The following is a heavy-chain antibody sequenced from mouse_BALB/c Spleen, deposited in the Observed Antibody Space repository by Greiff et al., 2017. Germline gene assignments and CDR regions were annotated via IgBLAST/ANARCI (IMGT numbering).Heavy chain of an antibody. V-gene: IGHV14-4*02. CDR2: IDPENGDT. CDR3: NYYGSAWFAY. D-gene: IGHD1-2*01. Sequence: DVKLQESGAELVRSGASVKLSCTASGFNIKDYYMHWVKQRPEQGLEWIGWIDPENGDTEYAPKFQGKATMTADTSSNTAYLQLSSLTSEDTAVYYCNYYGSAWFAYWGQGTLVTVSA. J-gene: IGHJ3*01. CDR1: GFNIKDYY.